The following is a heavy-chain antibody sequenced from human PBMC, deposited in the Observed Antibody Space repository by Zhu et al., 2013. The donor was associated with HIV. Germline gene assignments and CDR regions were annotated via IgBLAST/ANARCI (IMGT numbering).Heavy chain of an antibody. CDR2: ISAYNGNT. D-gene: IGHD3-10*01. J-gene: IGHJ4*02. CDR3: ARAPITMVRGVIMTGGRTDY. V-gene: IGHV1-18*01. Sequence: QVQLVQSGAEVKKPGASVKVSCKASGYTFTSYGISWVRQAPGQGLEWMGWISAYNGNTNYAQKLQGRVTMTTDTSTSTAYMELRSLRSDDTAVYYCARAPITMVRGVIMTGGRTDYWGQGTLGHRLL. CDR1: GYTFTSYG.